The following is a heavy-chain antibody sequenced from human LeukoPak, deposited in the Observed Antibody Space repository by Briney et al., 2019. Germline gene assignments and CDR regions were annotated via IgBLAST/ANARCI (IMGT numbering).Heavy chain of an antibody. CDR1: GFTFSNYW. CDR2: IKQDGNEK. D-gene: IGHD2-15*01. J-gene: IGHJ3*02. Sequence: GGSLRLSCAASGFTFSNYWMSWVRQAPGKGLEWVANIKQDGNEKNFVDSVEGRFTIPRDNAKSSLYLQMDSLRAEDTAVYYCATEVGTPDIRSAFEIWGQGTMVTVSS. V-gene: IGHV3-7*01. CDR3: ATEVGTPDIRSAFEI.